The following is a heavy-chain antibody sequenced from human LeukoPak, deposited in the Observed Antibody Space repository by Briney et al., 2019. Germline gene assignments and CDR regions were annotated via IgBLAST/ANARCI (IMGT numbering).Heavy chain of an antibody. Sequence: SGTLSLTCAVYGGSLSGYYWSWIRQPPGKGLEWIGEINHSGSTNYNPSLKSRVTISVDTSKNQFSLKLSSVTAADTAVYYCARSLKVVPAAEVNYYYYYGMDVWGQGTTVTVSS. CDR3: ARSLKVVPAAEVNYYYYYGMDV. V-gene: IGHV4-34*01. CDR1: GGSLSGYY. J-gene: IGHJ6*02. D-gene: IGHD2-2*01. CDR2: INHSGST.